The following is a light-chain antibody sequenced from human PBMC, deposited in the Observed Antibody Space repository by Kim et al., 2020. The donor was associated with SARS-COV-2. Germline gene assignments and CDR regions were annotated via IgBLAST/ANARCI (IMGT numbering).Light chain of an antibody. CDR1: SLRSYY. Sequence: SSELTQDPAVSVALGQTVRITCQGDSLRSYYATWYQQKPRQAPLLVIFGRNNRPSGIPDRCSGSTSGNTASLTISGAPAEDEADFYCQSRDSGGNVVFGGGTQLTVL. J-gene: IGLJ2*01. CDR3: QSRDSGGNVV. V-gene: IGLV3-19*01. CDR2: GRN.